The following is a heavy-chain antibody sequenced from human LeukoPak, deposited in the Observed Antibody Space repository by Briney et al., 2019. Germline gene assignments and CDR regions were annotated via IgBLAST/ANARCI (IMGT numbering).Heavy chain of an antibody. Sequence: GGSLRLSCAASGFTFSSYSMNWVRQAPGKGLEWVSSISSSSSYIYYADSVKGRFTISRDNAKNSLYLQMNSLGAEDTAVYYCASFWSGYYNVWGKGTTVTVSS. CDR2: ISSSSSYI. J-gene: IGHJ6*04. CDR3: ASFWSGYYNV. V-gene: IGHV3-21*01. D-gene: IGHD3-3*01. CDR1: GFTFSSYS.